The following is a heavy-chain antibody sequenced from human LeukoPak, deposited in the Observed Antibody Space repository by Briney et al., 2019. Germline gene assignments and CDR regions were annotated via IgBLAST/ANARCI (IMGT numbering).Heavy chain of an antibody. D-gene: IGHD3-16*02. Sequence: PSETLSLTCAVYGGPFSGYYWSWIRQPPGKGLEWIGEINQSGSSNYNPSLKSRVTISLDTSKNQFSLKLNSVTAADTAVYFCASSGTDYVWGSYRNTWYFDYWGQGTLVTVSS. J-gene: IGHJ4*02. V-gene: IGHV4-34*01. CDR3: ASSGTDYVWGSYRNTWYFDY. CDR2: INQSGSS. CDR1: GGPFSGYY.